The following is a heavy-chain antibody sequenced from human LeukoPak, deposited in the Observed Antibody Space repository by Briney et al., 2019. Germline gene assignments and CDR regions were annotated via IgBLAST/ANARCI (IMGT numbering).Heavy chain of an antibody. CDR1: GFTFSSYW. V-gene: IGHV3-74*01. Sequence: PGGSLRLSCAASGFTFSSYWMHWVRHAPGKGLVWVSRIDGDGSSTSYADSVKGRFTISRDNVKNTLYLKMNSLRGEDTAVYYCASGYYYSVMDVWGQGTTVTVSS. J-gene: IGHJ6*02. CDR3: ASGYYYSVMDV. CDR2: IDGDGSST.